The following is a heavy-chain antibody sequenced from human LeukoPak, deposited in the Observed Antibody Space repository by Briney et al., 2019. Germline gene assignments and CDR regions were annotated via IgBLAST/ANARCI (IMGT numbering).Heavy chain of an antibody. Sequence: GGSLRLSCEASGFIFTNYEMNWVRQAPGKGLEWVSYINSDGTTLYYADSVNGRFTISRDNAKNSLYLQMNSLRAEDTAMYYCARIMDLLGVHFDFWGQGTLVTVSS. J-gene: IGHJ4*02. CDR1: GFIFTNYE. V-gene: IGHV3-48*03. CDR3: ARIMDLLGVHFDF. CDR2: INSDGTTL. D-gene: IGHD2-8*01.